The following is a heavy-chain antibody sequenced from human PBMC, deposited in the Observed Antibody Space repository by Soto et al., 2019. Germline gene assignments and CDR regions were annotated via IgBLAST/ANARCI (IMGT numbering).Heavy chain of an antibody. Sequence: SETLSLTCTVSGGSISSYYWSWIRQPPGKGLEWIGYIYYSGSTNYNPSLKSRVTISVDTSKNQFSLKLSSVTAADTAVYYCARAGNGCSSTSCHSQGSDAFDLWGQGTMVTVSS. CDR3: ARAGNGCSSTSCHSQGSDAFDL. V-gene: IGHV4-59*01. CDR2: IYYSGST. CDR1: GGSISSYY. D-gene: IGHD2-2*01. J-gene: IGHJ3*01.